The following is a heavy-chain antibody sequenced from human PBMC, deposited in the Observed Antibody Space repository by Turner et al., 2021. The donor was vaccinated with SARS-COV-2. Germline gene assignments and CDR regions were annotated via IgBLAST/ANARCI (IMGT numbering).Heavy chain of an antibody. V-gene: IGHV3-48*01. J-gene: IGHJ5*02. Sequence: EVQLVDAGGGSVQPGGSLRLSSASSGFTFISYSMNWVRQDPGKGLEWVSYIISSSSTIYYADSVQGRFTISRDNAKNSLYQQMNSLRPEDTAVYYCARENVAYGVYAGWFDTWGQGTLFTVSS. D-gene: IGHD4-17*01. CDR2: IISSSSTI. CDR3: ARENVAYGVYAGWFDT. CDR1: GFTFISYS.